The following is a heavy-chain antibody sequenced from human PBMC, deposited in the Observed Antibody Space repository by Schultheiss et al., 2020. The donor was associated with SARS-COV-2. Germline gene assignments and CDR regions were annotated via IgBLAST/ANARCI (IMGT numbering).Heavy chain of an antibody. V-gene: IGHV1-69*10. CDR2: IIPILGIP. D-gene: IGHD1-1*01. CDR3: ANHWRGNSWFYHYGMDV. CDR1: GYTFTSYG. J-gene: IGHJ6*02. Sequence: SVKVSCKAFGYTFTSYGISWVRQAPGQGLEWMGGIIPILGIPNYAQKFQARVTITADESTSTAYMELNSLRSEDTAVYYCANHWRGNSWFYHYGMDVWGQGTAVTVSS.